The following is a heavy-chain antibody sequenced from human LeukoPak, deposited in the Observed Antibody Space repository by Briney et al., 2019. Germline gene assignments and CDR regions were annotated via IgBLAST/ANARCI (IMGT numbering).Heavy chain of an antibody. CDR1: GYSISSGYY. CDR3: ARRMYYYGSGSLDY. D-gene: IGHD3-10*01. J-gene: IGHJ4*02. V-gene: IGHV4-38-2*01. CDR2: IYHSGST. Sequence: SETLSLTCAVSGYSISSGYYWGWIRQPPGKGLEWIGSIYHSGSTYYNPSLKSRVTISVDTSKNQFSLKLSSVTAADTAVYYCARRMYYYGSGSLDYWGQGTLVTVSS.